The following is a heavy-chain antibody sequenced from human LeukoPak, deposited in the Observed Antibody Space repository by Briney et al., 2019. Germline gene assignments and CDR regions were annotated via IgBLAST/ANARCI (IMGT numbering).Heavy chain of an antibody. CDR1: GFTFSDYY. CDR2: ISSGSTYT. CDR3: ARESYWYFAL. J-gene: IGHJ2*01. V-gene: IGHV3-11*05. Sequence: GGSLRLSCEASGFTFSDYYMSWIRQAPGKGLEWVSYISSGSTYTNHADSVKGRFTISRDDAKNSLYLQMNSLRADDTAVYYCARESYWYFALWGRSTLVTVSS.